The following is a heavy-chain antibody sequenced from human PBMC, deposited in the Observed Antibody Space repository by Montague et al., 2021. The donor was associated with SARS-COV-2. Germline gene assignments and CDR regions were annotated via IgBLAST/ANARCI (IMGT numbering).Heavy chain of an antibody. D-gene: IGHD3-9*01. Sequence: SETLSLTCAVSGGSISGFYWSWIRQSPGKGLEWIGWMHSSENTDYNPPLRSRGTLSLDTSKSQLSLKLNSVTAADTAVYYCARTKILTGYYDREGLVDYWGQGTLVTVSS. CDR1: GGSISGFY. V-gene: IGHV4-4*09. CDR2: MHSSENT. CDR3: ARTKILTGYYDREGLVDY. J-gene: IGHJ4*02.